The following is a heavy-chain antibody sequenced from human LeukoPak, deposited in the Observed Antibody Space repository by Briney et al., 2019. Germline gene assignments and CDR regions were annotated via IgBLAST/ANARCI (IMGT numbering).Heavy chain of an antibody. J-gene: IGHJ4*02. CDR2: INPNSGGT. V-gene: IGHV1-2*02. Sequence: GASVKVSCKASGYTFTGYYMHWVRQAPGQGLEWMGWINPNSGGTNYAQKFQGRVTLTRDTSISTAYMELSRLRSDDTAVYYCASGSYGDYTLLSDYWGRGTLVTVSS. D-gene: IGHD4-17*01. CDR1: GYTFTGYY. CDR3: ASGSYGDYTLLSDY.